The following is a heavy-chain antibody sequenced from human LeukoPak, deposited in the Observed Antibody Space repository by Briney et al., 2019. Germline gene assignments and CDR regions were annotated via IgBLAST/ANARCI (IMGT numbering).Heavy chain of an antibody. Sequence: SVKVSCKASVGTFSSYAISWVRQAPGQGLEWMGGIIPIFGTANYAQKLQGRATITADKSSRTPYMAVSSLRAEETAVHYCAWSYLVDPFNWGSHYYYYCDMDVWGKGTTVTVSS. D-gene: IGHD7-27*01. CDR2: IIPIFGTA. J-gene: IGHJ6*03. V-gene: IGHV1-69*06. CDR1: VGTFSSYA. CDR3: AWSYLVDPFNWGSHYYYYCDMDV.